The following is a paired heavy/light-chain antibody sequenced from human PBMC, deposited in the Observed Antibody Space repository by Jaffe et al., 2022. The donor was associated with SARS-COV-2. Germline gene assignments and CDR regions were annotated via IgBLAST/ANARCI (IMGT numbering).Light chain of an antibody. Sequence: QSALTQPPSASGSPGQSVTISCTGTSSDVGGYNYVSWYQQHPGKAPKLMIYEVSKRPSGVPDRFSGSKSGNTASLTVSGLQAEDEADYYCSSYAGSNRGVFGGGTKLTVL. CDR1: SSDVGGYNY. CDR3: SSYAGSNRGV. J-gene: IGLJ2*01. CDR2: EVS. V-gene: IGLV2-8*01.
Heavy chain of an antibody. V-gene: IGHV3-9*01. D-gene: IGHD3-22*01. Sequence: EVQLVESGGGLVQPGRSLRLSCAASGFTFDDYAMHWVRQAPGKGLEWVSGISWNSGSIGYADSVKGRFTISRDNAKNSLYLQMNSLRAEDTALYYCAKEAGYYDSSGAYDAFDIWGQGTMVTVSS. CDR1: GFTFDDYA. CDR2: ISWNSGSI. J-gene: IGHJ3*02. CDR3: AKEAGYYDSSGAYDAFDI.